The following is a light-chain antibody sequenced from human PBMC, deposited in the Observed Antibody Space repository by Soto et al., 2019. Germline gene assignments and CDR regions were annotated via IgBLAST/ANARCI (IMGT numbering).Light chain of an antibody. CDR3: QQYNNWPRT. J-gene: IGKJ1*01. V-gene: IGKV3-15*01. CDR1: QSVSSH. CDR2: GTS. Sequence: EIVLTQSPGTLSLSPWEIATLSCRAIQSVSSHLAWYQQKPGQAPRLLIYGTSTRAAGIPDRFSGSGSGTDFTLTISSLQSEDFAVYYCQQYNNWPRTFGQGTKVDIK.